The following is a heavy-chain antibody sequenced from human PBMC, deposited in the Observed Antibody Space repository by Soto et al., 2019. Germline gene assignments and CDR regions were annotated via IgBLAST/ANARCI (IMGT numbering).Heavy chain of an antibody. Sequence: GASVKVSCKVSGYTLTELSMHWVRQAPGKGLEWMGGFDPEDGETIYAQKFQGRVTMTEDTSTDTAYMELSSLRSEDTAVYYCATARDITANTPVEYWGQGTLVTVSS. D-gene: IGHD1-7*01. CDR2: FDPEDGET. CDR3: ATARDITANTPVEY. V-gene: IGHV1-24*01. J-gene: IGHJ4*02. CDR1: GYTLTELS.